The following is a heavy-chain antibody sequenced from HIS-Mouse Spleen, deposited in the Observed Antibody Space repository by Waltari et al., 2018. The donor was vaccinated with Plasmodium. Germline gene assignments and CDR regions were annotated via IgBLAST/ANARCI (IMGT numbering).Heavy chain of an antibody. CDR3: ARLVVVASKDSY. V-gene: IGHV4-34*01. CDR2: INHSGST. D-gene: IGHD2-15*01. Sequence: QVQLQQWGAGLLKPSENLSLTCAVYGGSFSGYYGSWFRQPPGKGLEWIGEINHSGSTNYNPSLKSRVTISVDTSKNQFSLKLSSVTAADTAVYYCARLVVVASKDSYWGQGTLVTVSS. CDR1: GGSFSGYY. J-gene: IGHJ4*02.